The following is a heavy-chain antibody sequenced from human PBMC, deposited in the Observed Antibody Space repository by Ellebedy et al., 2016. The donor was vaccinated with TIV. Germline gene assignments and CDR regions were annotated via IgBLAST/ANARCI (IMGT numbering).Heavy chain of an antibody. CDR2: IYSGGST. D-gene: IGHD5-24*01. Sequence: GESLKISCATSGFTVGSNDMSWVRQAPGKGLEWVSIIYSGGSTYYADSVKGRFTISRDNSKNTLYLQMNSLRAEDTAVYYCTRDRDGTFHGYWGQGTLVTVSS. CDR3: TRDRDGTFHGY. CDR1: GFTVGSND. J-gene: IGHJ4*02. V-gene: IGHV3-53*01.